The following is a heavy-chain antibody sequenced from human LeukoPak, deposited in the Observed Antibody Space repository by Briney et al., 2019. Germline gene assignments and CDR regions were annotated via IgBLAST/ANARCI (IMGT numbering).Heavy chain of an antibody. CDR2: INPTGGST. D-gene: IGHD2-15*01. J-gene: IGHJ4*02. CDR1: GYTFTSYY. V-gene: IGHV1-46*01. CDR3: ARDGLGYCSGSSCYSWDYFDY. Sequence: ASVTVSCKASGYTFTSYYMHWVRQAPGQGLEWMGIINPTGGSTSYAQKFQGRVTMTRDTSTSTVYMELSSLRSEDTAVYYCARDGLGYCSGSSCYSWDYFDYWGQGTMVTVSS.